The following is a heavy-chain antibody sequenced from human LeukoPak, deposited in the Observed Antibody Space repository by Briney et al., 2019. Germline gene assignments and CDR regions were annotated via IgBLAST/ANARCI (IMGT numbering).Heavy chain of an antibody. V-gene: IGHV3-74*01. CDR3: ARDLSSSGWSFDY. Sequence: GGSLRLSCAASGFTFSNYWMHWARQAPGKGLVWVSRINSDGRSTNYADSVKGRFTISRDNAKNTLFLQMNSLRAEDAAVYYCARDLSSSGWSFDYWGQGTLVTVSS. D-gene: IGHD6-19*01. CDR1: GFTFSNYW. J-gene: IGHJ4*02. CDR2: INSDGRST.